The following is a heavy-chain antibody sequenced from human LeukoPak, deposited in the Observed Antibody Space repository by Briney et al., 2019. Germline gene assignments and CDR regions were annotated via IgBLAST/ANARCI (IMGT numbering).Heavy chain of an antibody. CDR1: GFTFDDYA. J-gene: IGHJ4*02. D-gene: IGHD5-18*01. V-gene: IGHV3-9*01. CDR3: AKAAYSYALDY. CDR2: ISWNSGSI. Sequence: GGTLRLSCAASGFTFDDYAMHWVRQAPGKGLEWVSGISWNSGSIGYAGSVKGRFTISRDNAKNSLYLQMNSLRAEDTALYYCAKAAYSYALDYWGQGTLVTVSS.